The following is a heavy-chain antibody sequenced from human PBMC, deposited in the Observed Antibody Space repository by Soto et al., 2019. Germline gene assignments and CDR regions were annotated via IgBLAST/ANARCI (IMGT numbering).Heavy chain of an antibody. D-gene: IGHD4-17*01. V-gene: IGHV3-30-3*01. CDR2: ISYDGSNK. CDR1: GFTFSSYA. CDR3: ARDAVTMDH. Sequence: QVQLVESGGGVVQPGRSLRLSCAASGFTFSSYAMHWVRQAPGKGLEWVAVISYDGSNKYYADSVKGRFTISRDNSKNTLYRQMNSLRAEDTAVYYCARDAVTMDHWGQGTMVTVSS. J-gene: IGHJ3*01.